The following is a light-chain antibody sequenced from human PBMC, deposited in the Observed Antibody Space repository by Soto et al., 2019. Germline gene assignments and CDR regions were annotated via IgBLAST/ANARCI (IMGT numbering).Light chain of an antibody. CDR3: QQRHMWPIT. CDR2: HAY. V-gene: IGKV3-11*01. CDR1: QSFRGL. Sequence: EVVLTHSPVTLSLSPGRRATLSFTASQSFRGLLAWYQQKPGQSPRLLTSHAYHSATGLPPTFSGSGSGTAFTPTTSSLEPDDSEVYYCQQRHMWPITFGQGTRLEIK. J-gene: IGKJ5*01.